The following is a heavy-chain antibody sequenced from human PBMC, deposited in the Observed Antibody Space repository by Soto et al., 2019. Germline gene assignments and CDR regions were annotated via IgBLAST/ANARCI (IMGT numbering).Heavy chain of an antibody. CDR3: TRGLGYCSSTSCYDVPWFAP. Sequence: PGGSLRLSCAASGFTVSSNYMSWVRQAPGKGLEWVSVIYSGGSTYYADSVKGRFTISRHNSKNTLYLQMNSLRAEDTAVYYCTRGLGYCSSTSCYDVPWFAPWGQGTLVTVSS. D-gene: IGHD2-2*01. V-gene: IGHV3-53*04. J-gene: IGHJ5*02. CDR2: IYSGGST. CDR1: GFTVSSNY.